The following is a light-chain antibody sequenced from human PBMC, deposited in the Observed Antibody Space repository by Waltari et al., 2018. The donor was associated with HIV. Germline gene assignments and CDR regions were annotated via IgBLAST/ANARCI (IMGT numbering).Light chain of an antibody. CDR3: AAWDASLSVV. CDR1: SSNIGRNY. J-gene: IGLJ2*01. CDR2: TVK. Sequence: QSVLTQPPSASGTPGQRVTISCSGSSSNIGRNYVYWYQPLPGTAPNPLSYTVKQPPSVCPDRFAGSKSGTSASRAISGLRSEDEADYYCAAWDASLSVVFGGGTKLTVL. V-gene: IGLV1-47*02.